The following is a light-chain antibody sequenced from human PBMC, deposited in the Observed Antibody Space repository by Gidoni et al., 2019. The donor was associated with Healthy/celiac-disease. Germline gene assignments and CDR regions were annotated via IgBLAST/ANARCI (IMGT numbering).Light chain of an antibody. CDR3: QQYYSTYLT. V-gene: IGKV4-1*01. CDR2: WAS. J-gene: IGKJ4*01. CDR1: QSVLYSYNNKNY. Sequence: DLVMHQTPDSLAVSLGERATINGKSSQSVLYSYNNKNYLAWYQQKPGQPPKLLIYWASTRESGVPDRFSGSGSGTDFTLTISILQAEDVAVYYCQQYYSTYLTFXGXTKVEIK.